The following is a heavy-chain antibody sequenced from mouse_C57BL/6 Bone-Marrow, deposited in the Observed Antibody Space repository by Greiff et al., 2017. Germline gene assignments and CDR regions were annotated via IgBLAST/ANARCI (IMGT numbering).Heavy chain of an antibody. CDR1: GFTFTDYY. J-gene: IGHJ4*01. CDR2: IRNKANGYTT. D-gene: IGHD2-2*01. V-gene: IGHV7-4*01. Sequence: DVMLVESGGGLVQPGASLRLSCAASGFTFTDYYMSWVRQPPGKAPEWLALIRNKANGYTTEYTASVKGRFTISRDNSQNILYLQMNTLRAEDSATYYCVKGGYLYYYAMDYWGQGTSVTVSS. CDR3: VKGGYLYYYAMDY.